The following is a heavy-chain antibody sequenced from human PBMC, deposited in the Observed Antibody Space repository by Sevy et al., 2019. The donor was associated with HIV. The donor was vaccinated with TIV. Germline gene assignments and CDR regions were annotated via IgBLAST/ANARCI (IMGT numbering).Heavy chain of an antibody. D-gene: IGHD1-1*01. CDR1: GGSISSGDW. Sequence: SETLSLTCAVSGGSISSGDWWSWVRQPPGKGLEWIGEIFYSRTTNYNPSLKSRVTISEDRSKNQFSLKLTSMTAADTAVYYCARGVGVNDFPYFDYWGPGTLVTVSS. V-gene: IGHV4-4*02. CDR3: ARGVGVNDFPYFDY. J-gene: IGHJ4*02. CDR2: IFYSRTT.